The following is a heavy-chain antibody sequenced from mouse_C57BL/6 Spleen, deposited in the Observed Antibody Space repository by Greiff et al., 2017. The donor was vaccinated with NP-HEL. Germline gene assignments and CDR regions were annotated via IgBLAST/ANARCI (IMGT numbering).Heavy chain of an antibody. V-gene: IGHV3-6*01. CDR2: ISYDGSN. D-gene: IGHD4-1*01. Sequence: EVQLVESGPGLVKPSQSLSLTCSVTGYSITSGYYWNWIRQFPGNKLEWMGYISYDGSNNYNPSLKNRISITRDTSKNQFFLKLNSVTTEDTATYYCARGDWDVGMDYWGQGTSVTVSS. CDR1: GYSITSGYY. CDR3: ARGDWDVGMDY. J-gene: IGHJ4*01.